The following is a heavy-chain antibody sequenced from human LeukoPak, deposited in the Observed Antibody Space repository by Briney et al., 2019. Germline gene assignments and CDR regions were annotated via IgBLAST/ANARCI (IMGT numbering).Heavy chain of an antibody. CDR2: VNPNSGVT. D-gene: IGHD5-18*01. V-gene: IGHV1-2*02. CDR3: ARDRSTLGYRQFDY. CDR1: GYTFTDDY. Sequence: PSASVKVSCKASGYTFTDDYIHWVRQAPGQGLEWMGWVNPNSGVTMYAQRFQDRVTMTRDPSTNTAYIDLSSLESDETVRYYCARDRSTLGYRQFDYWGQGTLVTVSS. J-gene: IGHJ4*02.